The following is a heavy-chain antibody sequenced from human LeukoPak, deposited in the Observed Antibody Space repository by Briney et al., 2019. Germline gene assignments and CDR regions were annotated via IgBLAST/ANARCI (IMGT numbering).Heavy chain of an antibody. CDR2: IIPICGTA. J-gene: IGHJ5*02. CDR3: ARGEGDYSWFDP. D-gene: IGHD2-21*02. V-gene: IGHV1-69*13. Sequence: ASVKVSCKASGGTFSSYAISWVRQAPGQGLEWMGGIIPICGTANYAQKFPGRVTITADESTSTAYMELSSLRSEDTAVYYCARGEGDYSWFDPWGQGTLVTVSS. CDR1: GGTFSSYA.